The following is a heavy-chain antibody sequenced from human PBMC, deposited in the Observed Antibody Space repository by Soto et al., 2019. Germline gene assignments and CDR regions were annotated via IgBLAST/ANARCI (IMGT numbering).Heavy chain of an antibody. CDR1: GFTFSSHA. Sequence: TGGSLRLSCAASGFTFSSHAMSWVRQAPGKGLEWVSVISGSGGSTYYADSVKGRVTISRDNFKNTLYLQMNSLRAEDTAVYYCAKGGLYYGSGRGYYFDYWGQGTLVTVSS. J-gene: IGHJ4*02. CDR2: ISGSGGST. V-gene: IGHV3-23*01. D-gene: IGHD3-10*01. CDR3: AKGGLYYGSGRGYYFDY.